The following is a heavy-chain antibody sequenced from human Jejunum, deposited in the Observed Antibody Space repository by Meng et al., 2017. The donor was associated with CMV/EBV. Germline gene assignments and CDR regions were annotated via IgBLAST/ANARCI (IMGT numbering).Heavy chain of an antibody. Sequence: GDFVSSNIAAWSWIRQSPSRGLGWLGRTYYRSQWHTDYALSMRGRIAINPDTSKNHFSLQLTSVTPDDTAVYYCARDPVFCLSCMDVWGQGILVTVSS. CDR2: TYYRSQWHT. D-gene: IGHD3-9*01. CDR3: ARDPVFCLSCMDV. V-gene: IGHV6-1*01. J-gene: IGHJ4*02. CDR1: GDFVSSNIAA.